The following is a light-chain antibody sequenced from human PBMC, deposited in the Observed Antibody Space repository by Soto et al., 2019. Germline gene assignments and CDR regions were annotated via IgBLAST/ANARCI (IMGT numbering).Light chain of an antibody. J-gene: IGKJ3*01. CDR2: GAS. Sequence: EIVLTQSPGTLSLSPGERATLSCRASQTVTNNYLAWYQQKPGLAPRLLIFGASSRATGIPDRFGGSGSGTDFTLNISSLEPEDFALYYCQQYGSSPLFTFGPGTKVDF. CDR1: QTVTNNY. V-gene: IGKV3-20*01. CDR3: QQYGSSPLFT.